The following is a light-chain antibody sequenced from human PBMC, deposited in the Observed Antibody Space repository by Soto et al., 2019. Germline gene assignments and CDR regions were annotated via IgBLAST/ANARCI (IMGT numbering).Light chain of an antibody. CDR3: MPATDSLT. CDR1: QSLVYSDGNTY. V-gene: IGKV2-30*01. Sequence: DVVMTQSPLSLPVTLGQPASISCRSSQSLVYSDGNTYLNWFQQRPGPSPRRLIYKASNRDSGVPDRFSGSGSGTDFTLQISRVEPEDVGVYYCMPATDSLTFGQGTKVDIK. J-gene: IGKJ1*01. CDR2: KAS.